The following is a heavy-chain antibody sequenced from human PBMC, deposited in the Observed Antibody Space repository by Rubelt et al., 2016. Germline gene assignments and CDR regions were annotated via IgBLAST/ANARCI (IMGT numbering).Heavy chain of an antibody. Sequence: RSYSMNWVRQAPGKGLEWVSYISSSGNTIYYADSVKGRFTISRDNAKNSLYLQMNSLRAEDTAVYYCARDQGLLWFGGPYYYYGMDVWGQGTTVTVSS. CDR3: ARDQGLLWFGGPYYYYGMDV. CDR1: RSYS. CDR2: ISSSGNTI. J-gene: IGHJ6*02. D-gene: IGHD3-10*01. V-gene: IGHV3-48*04.